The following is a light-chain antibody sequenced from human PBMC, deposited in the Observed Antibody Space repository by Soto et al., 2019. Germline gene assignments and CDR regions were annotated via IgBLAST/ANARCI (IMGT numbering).Light chain of an antibody. J-gene: IGLJ1*01. CDR3: QSYDRSLSGSYV. CDR1: SSNIGTGYD. Sequence: QSVLTQPPSVSGAPGQRVTISYTGSSSNIGTGYDVHWYQQLPGTAPKLLIYADNNRPSGVPDRFSGSKSGTSASLAITGLQAEDEADYYCQSYDRSLSGSYVFGTGTKVTVL. V-gene: IGLV1-40*01. CDR2: ADN.